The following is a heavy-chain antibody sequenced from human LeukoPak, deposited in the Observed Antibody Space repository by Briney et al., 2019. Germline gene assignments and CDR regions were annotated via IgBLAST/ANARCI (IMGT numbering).Heavy chain of an antibody. J-gene: IGHJ6*03. CDR3: AKQGAVRQDYYMDV. Sequence: GSSVKVSCKASGASFSDYAISWVRQAPGQGLEWMGRIIPIFGTANYAQKFQGRVTITADIVSSTAHMELTNLTSGDTAVYFCAKQGAVRQDYYMDVWGNGTTVTVSS. CDR2: IIPIFGTA. D-gene: IGHD1/OR15-1a*01. V-gene: IGHV1-69*06. CDR1: GASFSDYA.